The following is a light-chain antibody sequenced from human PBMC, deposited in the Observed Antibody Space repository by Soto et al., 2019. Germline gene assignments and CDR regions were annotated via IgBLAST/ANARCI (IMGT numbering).Light chain of an antibody. CDR3: QQYNNWPRAT. J-gene: IGKJ4*01. CDR1: QSINSN. CDR2: RAS. V-gene: IGKV3-15*01. Sequence: IVMTQSPATLSLSPGERATLSCRASQSINSNLAWYQQKPGQAPRLLIFRASSRATGLPARFSASGSGTDFNLTISSLQSEDFAVYYCQQYNNWPRATLRGGTKVDIK.